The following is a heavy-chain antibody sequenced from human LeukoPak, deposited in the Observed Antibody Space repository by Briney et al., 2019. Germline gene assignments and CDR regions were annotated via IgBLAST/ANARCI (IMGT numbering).Heavy chain of an antibody. Sequence: GGSLRLSCAASGFTFSSYSMNWVRQAPGKGLEWVSSISSSSSYIYYADSVKGRFTISRDNAKNSLYLQMNSLRAEDTAVYYCARVQLSAVYCSSTSCYFDYWGQGTLVTVSS. D-gene: IGHD2-2*01. CDR1: GFTFSSYS. J-gene: IGHJ4*02. CDR2: ISSSSSYI. V-gene: IGHV3-21*01. CDR3: ARVQLSAVYCSSTSCYFDY.